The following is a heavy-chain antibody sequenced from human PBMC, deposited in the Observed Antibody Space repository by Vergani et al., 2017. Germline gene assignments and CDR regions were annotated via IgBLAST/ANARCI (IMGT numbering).Heavy chain of an antibody. J-gene: IGHJ4*02. Sequence: QVQLVQSGAEVKKPGASVKVSCKVSGYTLTELSMHWVRQAPGKGLEWMGGFDPEDGETIYAQKFQGRVTITADTSTDTAYMELSSLRSEDTAVYYCATSSVGGGNSLFDYWGQGTLVTVSS. CDR2: FDPEDGET. CDR1: GYTLTELS. CDR3: ATSSVGGGNSLFDY. V-gene: IGHV1-24*01. D-gene: IGHD4-23*01.